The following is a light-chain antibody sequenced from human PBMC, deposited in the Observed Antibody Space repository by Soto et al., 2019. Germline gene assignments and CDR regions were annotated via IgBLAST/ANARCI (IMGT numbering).Light chain of an antibody. Sequence: EIVMTQSPATLSVSTWERATLSVRASQSVSSNLAWYQQKPGQAPRLLIYGASTRATGIPARFSGSGSGTEFTLTISSLQSEDFAVYYCQQYNNWWTFGQGTKVDIK. J-gene: IGKJ1*01. V-gene: IGKV3-15*01. CDR1: QSVSSN. CDR3: QQYNNWWT. CDR2: GAS.